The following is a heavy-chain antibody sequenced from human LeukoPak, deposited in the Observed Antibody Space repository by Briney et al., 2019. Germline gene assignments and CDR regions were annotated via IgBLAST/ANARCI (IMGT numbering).Heavy chain of an antibody. D-gene: IGHD6-13*01. J-gene: IGHJ6*02. CDR3: ARSPFSSSRTVGYYGTDV. CDR1: GFTVSSNY. Sequence: GGSLRLSCAASGFTVSSNYMSWVRQAPGKGLEWVSVIYSGGSTYYADSVKGRFTISRDNAKNSLSLQMNSLRAEDTAIYYCARSPFSSSRTVGYYGTDVWGQGTTVTVSS. CDR2: IYSGGST. V-gene: IGHV3-66*01.